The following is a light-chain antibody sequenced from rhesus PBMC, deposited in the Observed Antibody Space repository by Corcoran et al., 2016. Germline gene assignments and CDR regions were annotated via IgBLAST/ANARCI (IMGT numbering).Light chain of an antibody. CDR3: QQSYSTPFT. CDR2: SAN. V-gene: IGKV1-32*03. CDR1: QGISSY. J-gene: IGKJ3*01. Sequence: DIQMSQSPSSLSASVGDRVTITCRASQGISSYLNWYQQKPGKAPKLLIYSANSLGIGVQSMFSGNGSGTEYSLTSSGLQPEDFATYYWQQSYSTPFTFGPGTKLDIK.